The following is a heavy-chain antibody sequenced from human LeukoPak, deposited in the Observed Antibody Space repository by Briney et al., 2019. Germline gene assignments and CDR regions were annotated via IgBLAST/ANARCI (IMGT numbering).Heavy chain of an antibody. Sequence: PGGSLRLSCAASGFTFDDYVMHWVRQPPGKGLEWVSGISWNSRSIDYADSVKGRFTISRDNAKNSLYLQMNYLRREDTALYYCAKDTPGGMDVWGQGTTVTVSS. CDR2: ISWNSRSI. CDR1: GFTFDDYV. D-gene: IGHD1-14*01. V-gene: IGHV3-9*01. CDR3: AKDTPGGMDV. J-gene: IGHJ6*02.